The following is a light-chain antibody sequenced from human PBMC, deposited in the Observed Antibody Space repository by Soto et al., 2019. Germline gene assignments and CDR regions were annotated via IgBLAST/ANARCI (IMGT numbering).Light chain of an antibody. J-gene: IGKJ4*01. V-gene: IGKV4-1*01. CDR3: QQYYSTPLT. CDR1: QSVLYSSNNKNY. Sequence: DIVMTQSPDSLAVSLGERATINCKYSQSVLYSSNNKNYLDWYQQKPGQPPKLLIYWASTRESGVPDRFSGSGSGTDFTLTISSLQAEDVAVYYCQQYYSTPLTFGGGTKVELK. CDR2: WAS.